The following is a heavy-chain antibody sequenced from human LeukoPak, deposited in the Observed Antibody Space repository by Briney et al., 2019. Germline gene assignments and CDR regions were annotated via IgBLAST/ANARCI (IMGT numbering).Heavy chain of an antibody. CDR1: GGSFSGYY. J-gene: IGHJ5*02. CDR3: ARRPGYCSSTCCKGYYNWFDP. D-gene: IGHD2-2*01. V-gene: IGHV4-34*01. CDR2: INHSGST. Sequence: PSETLSLTCAVYGGSFSGYYWSRIRQPPGKGLEWIGEINHSGSTNYNPSLKSRVTISVDTSKNQFSLKLSSVTAADTAVYYCARRPGYCSSTCCKGYYNWFDPWGQGTLVTVSS.